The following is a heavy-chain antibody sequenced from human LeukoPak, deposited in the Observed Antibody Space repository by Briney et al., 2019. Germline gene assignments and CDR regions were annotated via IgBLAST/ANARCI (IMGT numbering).Heavy chain of an antibody. Sequence: PGGSLRLSCAASGFTFSSYAMSWVRQAPGKGLEWVSAISGSGGSTYYADSVKGRFTISRDNSKNTLFLQMNSLRAEDTAVYYCARDYGDYVGEYFQHWGQGTLVTVSS. CDR3: ARDYGDYVGEYFQH. CDR2: ISGSGGST. D-gene: IGHD4-17*01. CDR1: GFTFSSYA. V-gene: IGHV3-23*01. J-gene: IGHJ1*01.